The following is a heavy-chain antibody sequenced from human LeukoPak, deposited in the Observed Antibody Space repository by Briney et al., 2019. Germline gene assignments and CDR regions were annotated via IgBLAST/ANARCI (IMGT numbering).Heavy chain of an antibody. J-gene: IGHJ4*02. CDR1: GYTFTDYY. Sequence: ASVKVSCKASGYTFTDYYMHWVRQAPGRGLEWMGWINPNSGGTNYAQKFQGRVTMTRDTSISTAYMELSRLRSDDTAVYYCARASYYYDSSGYPGYYFDYWGQGTLVTVSS. CDR3: ARASYYYDSSGYPGYYFDY. CDR2: INPNSGGT. V-gene: IGHV1-2*02. D-gene: IGHD3-22*01.